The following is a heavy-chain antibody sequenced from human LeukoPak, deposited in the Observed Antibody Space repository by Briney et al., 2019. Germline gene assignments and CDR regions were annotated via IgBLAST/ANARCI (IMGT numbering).Heavy chain of an antibody. J-gene: IGHJ4*02. CDR3: ARGNPMTTVTTLDY. V-gene: IGHV3-7*03. D-gene: IGHD4-17*01. CDR2: INQDGSEK. CDR1: GFTFSMYS. Sequence: GGSLRLSCTASGFTFSMYSMTWVRQAPGKGLEWVANINQDGSEKYYVDSVKGRFTISRDNAKNSLYLQMNSLRAEDTAVYYCARGNPMTTVTTLDYWGQGSLVTVSS.